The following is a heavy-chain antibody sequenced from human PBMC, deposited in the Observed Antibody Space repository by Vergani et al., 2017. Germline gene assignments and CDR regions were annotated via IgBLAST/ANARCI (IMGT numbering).Heavy chain of an antibody. CDR2: ISSSGGST. Sequence: QVQLVESGGGLVKPGGSLRLSCAASGFTFSDYYMSWIRQAPGKGLEWVSYISSSGGSTYYADSVKGRFTISRDNSKNTLYLQMNSLRAEDTAVYYCAKDLTAVTVNDYWGQGTLVTVSS. D-gene: IGHD3-16*02. V-gene: IGHV3-11*01. J-gene: IGHJ4*02. CDR1: GFTFSDYY. CDR3: AKDLTAVTVNDY.